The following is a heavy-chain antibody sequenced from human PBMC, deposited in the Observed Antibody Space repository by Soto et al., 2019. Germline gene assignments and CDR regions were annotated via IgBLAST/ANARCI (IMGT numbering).Heavy chain of an antibody. V-gene: IGHV3-21*03. CDR1: GFTFTRYS. CDR3: ARSTYYYDSSGYYFDY. CDR2: ISSTTNYI. Sequence: GGSLRLSCAASGFTFTRYSMNWVRQAPGKGLEWVSSISSTTNYIYYGDSLKTRLTISKDTSKNQVVLTMTNMDPVDTATYYCARSTYYYDSSGYYFDYWGQGTLVTVSS. J-gene: IGHJ4*02. D-gene: IGHD3-22*01.